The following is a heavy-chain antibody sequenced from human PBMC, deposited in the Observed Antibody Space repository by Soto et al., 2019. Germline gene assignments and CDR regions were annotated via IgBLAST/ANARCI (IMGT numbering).Heavy chain of an antibody. D-gene: IGHD6-25*01. CDR2: IHYSGST. CDR1: GSSISSYF. V-gene: IGHV4-59*08. CDR3: ARQVSSAWPPYYYDMDV. J-gene: IGHJ6*02. Sequence: SETLSLTCTVSGSSISSYFWSWIPQPPGRGLEWIGHIHYSGSTNYNPSLKSRVTISVDTSKNQVSLKLSSVTAADTAMYFCARQVSSAWPPYYYDMDVWGQGTTVT.